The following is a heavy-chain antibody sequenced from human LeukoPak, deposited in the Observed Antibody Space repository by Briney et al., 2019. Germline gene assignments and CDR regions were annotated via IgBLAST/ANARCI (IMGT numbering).Heavy chain of an antibody. CDR3: AKGRNDYKYYFDY. V-gene: IGHV3-23*01. Sequence: GGSLRLSCAVSGFTFYNFAMSWVRPSPGQAVEWVSLISACGGSPYPAASVTGRLTITQDKAKILPYLQMSSLRAEDTAVYYCAKGRNDYKYYFDYRGQRTLVSVS. CDR2: ISACGGSP. D-gene: IGHD5-24*01. J-gene: IGHJ4*02. CDR1: GFTFYNFA.